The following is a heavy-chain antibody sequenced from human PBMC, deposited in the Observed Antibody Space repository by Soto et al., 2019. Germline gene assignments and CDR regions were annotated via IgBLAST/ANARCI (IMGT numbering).Heavy chain of an antibody. CDR2: TYYRSKWYN. J-gene: IGHJ3*02. CDR3: ARDSTHYYGSGSSPDDAFDI. Sequence: SQTLSLTCAISGDSVSSNSAAWNWIRQSPSRGLEWLGRTYYRSKWYNDYAVSVKSRITINPDTSKNQFSLRLSSVTAADTAVYYCARDSTHYYGSGSSPDDAFDIWGQGTMVTVS. V-gene: IGHV6-1*01. D-gene: IGHD3-10*01. CDR1: GDSVSSNSAA.